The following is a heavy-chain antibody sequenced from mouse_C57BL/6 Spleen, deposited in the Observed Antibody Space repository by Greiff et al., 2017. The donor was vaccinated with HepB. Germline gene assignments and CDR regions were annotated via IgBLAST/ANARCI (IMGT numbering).Heavy chain of an antibody. Sequence: LVESGAELVKPGASVKLSCKASGYTFTSYWMHWVKQRPGRGLEWIGRIDPNSGGTKYNEKFKSKATLTVDKPSSTAYMPLSSLTSEDSAVYYCSRAFYDYDDYWYFDVWGTGTTVTVSS. D-gene: IGHD2-4*01. V-gene: IGHV1-72*01. J-gene: IGHJ1*03. CDR2: IDPNSGGT. CDR1: GYTFTSYW. CDR3: SRAFYDYDDYWYFDV.